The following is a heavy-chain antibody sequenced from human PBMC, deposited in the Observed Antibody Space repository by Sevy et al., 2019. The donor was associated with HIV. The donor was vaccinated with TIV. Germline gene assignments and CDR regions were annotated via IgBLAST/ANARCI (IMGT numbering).Heavy chain of an antibody. CDR1: GDTFTSYY. J-gene: IGHJ4*02. Sequence: ASVKVSCKASGDTFTSYYMHWVRQAPGQGLEWMGIINPSDGNTNYAQKFQGRVTMTRDTSTNALYMELSSLRFEDTAVYYCARDWSGYAQFDYWGQGTLVTVSS. CDR2: INPSDGNT. V-gene: IGHV1-46*01. CDR3: ARDWSGYAQFDY. D-gene: IGHD2-2*01.